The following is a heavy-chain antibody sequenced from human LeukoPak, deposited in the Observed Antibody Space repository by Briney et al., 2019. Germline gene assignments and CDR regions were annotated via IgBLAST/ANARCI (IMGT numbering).Heavy chain of an antibody. CDR3: AKVGRGSYYDYYYYMDV. CDR1: GFTFSSYG. J-gene: IGHJ6*03. CDR2: IRYDGSNK. Sequence: PGGSLRLSCAASGFTFSSYGTHWVREAPGKGLEWVAFIRYDGSNKYYADSVKGRFTISRDNSKNTLYLQMNSLRAEDTAVYYCAKVGRGSYYDYYYYMDVWGEGTTVTISS. D-gene: IGHD1-26*01. V-gene: IGHV3-30*02.